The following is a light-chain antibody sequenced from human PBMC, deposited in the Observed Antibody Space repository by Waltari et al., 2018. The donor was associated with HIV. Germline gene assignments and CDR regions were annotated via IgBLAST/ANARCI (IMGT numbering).Light chain of an antibody. CDR1: QVMHRD. Sequence: IQMSHSPTSMSAFIGANVTFICRASQVMHRDLARYQQKPGKSPNLVIHHASTLQSGVSPRFSASGSGAAFALAINNGQLEEFATYYCQQANSFPHTFGQGTKL. V-gene: IGKV1-12*01. J-gene: IGKJ2*01. CDR2: HAS. CDR3: QQANSFPHT.